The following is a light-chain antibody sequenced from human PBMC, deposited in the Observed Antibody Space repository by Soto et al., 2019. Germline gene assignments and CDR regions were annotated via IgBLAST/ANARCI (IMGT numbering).Light chain of an antibody. CDR3: ATWDRSLSVGV. CDR2: DND. V-gene: IGLV1-51*01. Sequence: QSVLTQPPSVSAAPGQKVTISCSGSSSNIGNNYVFWYQQLPGTAPKLLIYDNDKRPSGIPDRFSGSKSGTSATLGITGLQTGDEHDYYCATWDRSLSVGVFGGGTKLTVL. J-gene: IGLJ2*01. CDR1: SSNIGNNY.